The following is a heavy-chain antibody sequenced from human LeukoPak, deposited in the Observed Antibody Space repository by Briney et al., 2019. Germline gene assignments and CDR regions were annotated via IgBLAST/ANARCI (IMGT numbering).Heavy chain of an antibody. Sequence: ASVKVSCKASGYTFTGYYMHWVRQAPGQGLEWMGRINPNSCGTNYAQKFQGRVTMTRDTSISTAYMELSRLRSDDTAVYYCARDHLGGGFDPWGQGTLVTVSS. V-gene: IGHV1-2*06. CDR2: INPNSCGT. J-gene: IGHJ5*02. D-gene: IGHD3-10*01. CDR1: GYTFTGYY. CDR3: ARDHLGGGFDP.